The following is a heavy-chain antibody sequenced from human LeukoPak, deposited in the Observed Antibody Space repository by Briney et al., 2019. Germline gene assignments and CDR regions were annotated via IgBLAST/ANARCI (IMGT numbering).Heavy chain of an antibody. CDR3: ARKRERYYDSLIDY. D-gene: IGHD3-22*01. CDR1: EFTFSNFA. CDR2: ISSRGGST. J-gene: IGHJ4*02. V-gene: IGHV3-23*01. Sequence: PGGSLRLSCAASEFTFSNFAMSWVRQAPGKGLEWVSGISSRGGSTDYADSVKGRFTISRDNSKNTLYLQMNSLRVEDTAVYYCARKRERYYDSLIDYWGQGILVTVSS.